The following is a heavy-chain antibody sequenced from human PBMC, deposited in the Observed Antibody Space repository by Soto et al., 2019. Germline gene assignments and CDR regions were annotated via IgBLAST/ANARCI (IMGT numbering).Heavy chain of an antibody. V-gene: IGHV4-34*01. CDR2: MNYSGSS. Sequence: SETLSLTCTVYGDSFNTYYWSWIRQPPGKGLEWIGEMNYSGSSNYNPSLKSRVIILVDTSNKEFSLRLTSVTAADTAVYYCARGRRVGYCLGISCHNWFDPWGQGTLVTVSS. D-gene: IGHD2-2*01. J-gene: IGHJ5*02. CDR1: GDSFNTYY. CDR3: ARGRRVGYCLGISCHNWFDP.